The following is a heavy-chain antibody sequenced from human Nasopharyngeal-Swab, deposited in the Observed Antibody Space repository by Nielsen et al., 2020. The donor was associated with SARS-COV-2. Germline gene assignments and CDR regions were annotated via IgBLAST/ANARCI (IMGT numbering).Heavy chain of an antibody. CDR2: IWYDGSNK. Sequence: GGSLRLSCAASGFTFSSYGMHWVSQAPGKGLEWVAVIWYDGSNKYYADSVKGRFTTSRDNSKKTLYLQMNSLRAEDTAVYYCARDDYGDYGEPFDYWGQGTLVTVSS. CDR3: ARDDYGDYGEPFDY. D-gene: IGHD4-17*01. CDR1: GFTFSSYG. J-gene: IGHJ4*02. V-gene: IGHV3-33*01.